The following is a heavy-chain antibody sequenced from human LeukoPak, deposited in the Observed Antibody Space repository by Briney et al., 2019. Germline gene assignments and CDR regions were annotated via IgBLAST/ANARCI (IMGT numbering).Heavy chain of an antibody. CDR3: ARDRDILTGYYSPRYFDL. D-gene: IGHD3-9*01. V-gene: IGHV3-7*01. CDR1: GFTFSSYW. CDR2: IKQDGSEK. Sequence: GGSLRLSCAASGFTFSSYWMTWVRHLPGKGLEWVAKIKQDGSEKYYVDSVKGRFTIPRDNTRDSLYLQMNSLRAEDTAVYYCARDRDILTGYYSPRYFDLWGRGTLVTVSS. J-gene: IGHJ2*01.